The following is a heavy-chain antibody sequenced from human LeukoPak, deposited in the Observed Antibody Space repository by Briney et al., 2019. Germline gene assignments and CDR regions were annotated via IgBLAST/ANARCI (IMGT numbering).Heavy chain of an antibody. CDR3: ARDPPSRGTRYFDC. V-gene: IGHV3-21*01. CDR2: ITSSSSNK. CDR1: GFPFSRYS. J-gene: IGHJ4*02. D-gene: IGHD3-16*01. Sequence: GGSLRLSCAASGFPFSRYSMNWVRQAPGEGPEWVSSITSSSSNKDYVDSVKGRFTVSRDNAKNSLYLQMDSLRVEDTAVYYCARDPPSRGTRYFDCWGQGILVTVSS.